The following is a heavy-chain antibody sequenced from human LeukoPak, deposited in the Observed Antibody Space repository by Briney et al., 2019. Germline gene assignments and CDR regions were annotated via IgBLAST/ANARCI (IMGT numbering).Heavy chain of an antibody. CDR1: GGSISNYY. V-gene: IGHV4-4*07. D-gene: IGHD6-13*01. CDR2: IYSSGSI. Sequence: SETLSLTCAVSGGSISNYYWSWIRQPAGKGLEWIGRIYSSGSINYNPSLKRDVTMSVDASKNQFSLKLSSVTAADTAVYYCARDRGSSRLFDPWGQGILVTVSS. J-gene: IGHJ5*02. CDR3: ARDRGSSRLFDP.